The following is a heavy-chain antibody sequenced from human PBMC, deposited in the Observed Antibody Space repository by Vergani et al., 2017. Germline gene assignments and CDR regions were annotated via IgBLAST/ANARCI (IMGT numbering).Heavy chain of an antibody. J-gene: IGHJ4*01. CDR3: TXGAYCSSSSCPPKY. D-gene: IGHD2-2*01. V-gene: IGHV4-31*03. CDR1: GGSINSDNYH. CDR2: IYYSGSN. Sequence: QVQLQESGPGLVKPSQTLSLTCTVSGGSINSDNYHWGWIRQHPGKGLEWIGYIYYSGSNYYNPSLKSRVSMSVDTSKNQFSLKLSSVTAADTAVYYCTXGAYCSSSSCPPKYWGHGTRVTVSS.